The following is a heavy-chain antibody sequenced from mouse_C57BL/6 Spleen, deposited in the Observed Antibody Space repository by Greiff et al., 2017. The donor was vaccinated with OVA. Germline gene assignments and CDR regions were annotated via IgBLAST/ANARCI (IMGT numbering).Heavy chain of an antibody. J-gene: IGHJ4*01. CDR2: IHPNSGST. CDR1: GYTFTSYW. Sequence: QVQLQQPGAELVKPGASVKLSCKASGYTFTSYWMHWVKQRPGQGLEWIGMIHPNSGSTNYNEKFKSRATLTVDKSSRTAYMQLSSLTSEDSAVYYCAKEYGYDAMDYWGQGTSVTVSS. CDR3: AKEYGYDAMDY. V-gene: IGHV1-64*01. D-gene: IGHD1-1*02.